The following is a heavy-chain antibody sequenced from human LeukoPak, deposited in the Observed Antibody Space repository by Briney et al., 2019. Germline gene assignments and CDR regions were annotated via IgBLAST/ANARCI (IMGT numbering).Heavy chain of an antibody. CDR1: GFMFRDAA. J-gene: IGHJ4*02. Sequence: GGSLRLSCAASGFMFRDAAMTWVRQAPGKGLEWVSLIASSGLNTYYADSVKGRFTISRDNSKNTLYLQMSSLRAEDTAVYYCVKRMYSSSWYGDCWGRGTLVTVSS. CDR2: IASSGLNT. V-gene: IGHV3-23*01. D-gene: IGHD6-13*01. CDR3: VKRMYSSSWYGDC.